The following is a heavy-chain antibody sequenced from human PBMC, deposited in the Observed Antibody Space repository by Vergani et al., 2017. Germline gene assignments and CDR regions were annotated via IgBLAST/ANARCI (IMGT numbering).Heavy chain of an antibody. CDR3: ARDRRRAPGYSDAHYFDY. D-gene: IGHD6-13*01. V-gene: IGHV3-7*03. CDR1: GFTFSSYW. CDR2: IKQDGSEK. J-gene: IGHJ4*02. Sequence: EVQLVESGGGLVQPGGSLRLSCAASGFTFSSYWMSWVRQAPGKGLEWVANIKQDGSEKYYVDSVKGRFTISRDNAKNSLYLQMNSLRAEDTAVYYCARDRRRAPGYSDAHYFDYWGQGTLVTVSS.